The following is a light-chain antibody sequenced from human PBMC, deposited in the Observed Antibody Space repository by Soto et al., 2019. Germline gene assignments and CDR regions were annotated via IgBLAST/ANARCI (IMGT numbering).Light chain of an antibody. V-gene: IGKV3-15*01. CDR2: GAS. CDR1: QSISSN. CDR3: QQYNNWRPYT. Sequence: EIVMTQSPATLSVSPGERATLSCRASQSISSNLDWYQQKPGQAPRLLIYGASTRATGIPARLSGSGSGTGFTLTISSLQSVDVAVYYCQQYNNWRPYTFGQGTKLEI. J-gene: IGKJ2*01.